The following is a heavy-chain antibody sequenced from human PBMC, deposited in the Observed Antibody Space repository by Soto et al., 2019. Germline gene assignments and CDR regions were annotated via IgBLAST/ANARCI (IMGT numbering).Heavy chain of an antibody. D-gene: IGHD3-10*01. CDR2: ISGSGGST. J-gene: IGHJ4*02. V-gene: IGHV3-23*01. CDR1: GFTFSSYA. Sequence: GGSLRLSCAASGFTFSSYAMSWVRQAPGKGLEWVSAISGSGGSTYYADSVKGRFTISRDNSKNTLYLQMNSLRAEDTAVYYCAKDHYYGSGSFLDYWGQGTLVTVSS. CDR3: AKDHYYGSGSFLDY.